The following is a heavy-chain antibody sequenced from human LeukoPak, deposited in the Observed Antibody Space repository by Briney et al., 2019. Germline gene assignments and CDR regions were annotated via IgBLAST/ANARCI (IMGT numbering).Heavy chain of an antibody. CDR3: ARTDYYYDSSGQSDY. Sequence: ASVKVSCNASGYTFTGYYMHWVRQAPGQGLEWMGWINPNSGGTNYAQKFQGRVTMTRDTSISTAYMELSRLRSDDTAVYYCARTDYYYDSSGQSDYWGQGTLVTVSS. CDR1: GYTFTGYY. V-gene: IGHV1-2*02. D-gene: IGHD3-22*01. CDR2: INPNSGGT. J-gene: IGHJ4*02.